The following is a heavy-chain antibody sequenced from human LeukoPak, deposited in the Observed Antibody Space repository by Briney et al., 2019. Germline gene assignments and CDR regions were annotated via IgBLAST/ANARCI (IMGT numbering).Heavy chain of an antibody. CDR1: GGSFSGYY. CDR3: ARSGTYQYSSTSDY. Sequence: SETLSLTCAVYGGSFSGYYWSWIRQTPGKRLEWIGEIDHSGATNYNPSLKSRVTISLDTSKNQFSLKLTSVIAADTAVYFCARSGTYQYSSTSDYWGQGTLVTVSS. D-gene: IGHD6-13*01. CDR2: IDHSGAT. J-gene: IGHJ4*02. V-gene: IGHV4-34*01.